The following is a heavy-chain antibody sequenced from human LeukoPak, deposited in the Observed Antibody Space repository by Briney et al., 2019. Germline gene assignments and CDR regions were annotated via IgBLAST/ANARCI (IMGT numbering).Heavy chain of an antibody. J-gene: IGHJ4*02. Sequence: GGSLRLSCAASGFTFSTYSMTWVRKAPGKGLEWVPSIYGSGERTFYADSVRGRFTVSRDNSKDTLYLEMNSLRAEDTAVYFCAKDVVPDSGWDLDHWGQGTLVTVSS. V-gene: IGHV3-23*01. CDR1: GFTFSTYS. CDR3: AKDVVPDSGWDLDH. CDR2: IYGSGERT. D-gene: IGHD6-19*01.